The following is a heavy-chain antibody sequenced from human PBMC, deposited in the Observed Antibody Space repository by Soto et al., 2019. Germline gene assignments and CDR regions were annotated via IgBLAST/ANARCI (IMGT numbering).Heavy chain of an antibody. CDR1: GGTFNSYT. V-gene: IGHV1-69*02. Sequence: QVRLVQSGAELKKPGSSVKVSCSASGGTFNSYTIHWVRQAPGQGLEWVGRVNPIVGMATSALKFQGRGTINADRSTTKAYMDLSSLKSEDTALYCCAASYGSGSTPFDSWGQGTLVTVSS. J-gene: IGHJ4*02. CDR2: VNPIVGMA. D-gene: IGHD3-10*01. CDR3: AASYGSGSTPFDS.